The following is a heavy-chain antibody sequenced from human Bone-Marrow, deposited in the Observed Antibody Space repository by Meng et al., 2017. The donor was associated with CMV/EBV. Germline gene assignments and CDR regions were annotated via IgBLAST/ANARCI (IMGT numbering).Heavy chain of an antibody. CDR2: ISSTSNTI. CDR1: GFTFSSYS. CDR3: ARGEGIVVVPAAIPNYYYYGMDV. V-gene: IGHV3-48*04. J-gene: IGHJ6*02. D-gene: IGHD2-2*02. Sequence: GESLKISCAASGFTFSSYSMNWVRQAPGKGLEWVSYISSTSNTIYYADSVKGRFTISRDNAKNSLYLQMNSLRAEDTAVYYCARGEGIVVVPAAIPNYYYYGMDVWGQGTTVTVSS.